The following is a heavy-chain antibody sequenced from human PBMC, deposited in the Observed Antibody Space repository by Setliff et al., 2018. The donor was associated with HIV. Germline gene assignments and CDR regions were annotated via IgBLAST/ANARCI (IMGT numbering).Heavy chain of an antibody. J-gene: IGHJ3*01. CDR2: ISPNNGAA. V-gene: IGHV1-2*06. CDR3: ARPRVFDSFDV. Sequence: ASVKVSCKSSGYTFTDYFIHWVRQAPGQGLEWIGRISPNNGAAEYAPKFQGRVIMTLDTSISTAYLEIPRLTSDDAAVYYCARPRVFDSFDVWGQGTMVTVSS. CDR1: GYTFTDYF.